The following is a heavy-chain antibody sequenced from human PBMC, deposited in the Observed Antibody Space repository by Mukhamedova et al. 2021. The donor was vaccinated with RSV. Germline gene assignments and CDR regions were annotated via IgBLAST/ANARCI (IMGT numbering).Heavy chain of an antibody. V-gene: IGHV4-61*02. J-gene: IGHJ5*02. Sequence: GLEWIGRIHTSGVAKYNSSLESRVSISIDKSKNQFTLTLDDVTAADTAAYYCARDRSSAPIGLFDPWGPGARVTVSS. D-gene: IGHD6-25*01. CDR3: ARDRSSAPIGLFDP. CDR2: IHTSGVA.